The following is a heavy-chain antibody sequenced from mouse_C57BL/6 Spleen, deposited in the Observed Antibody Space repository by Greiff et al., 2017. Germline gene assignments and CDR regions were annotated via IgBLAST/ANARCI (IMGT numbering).Heavy chain of an antibody. D-gene: IGHD1-1*01. CDR3: ARFYYGSSYEDY. J-gene: IGHJ2*01. V-gene: IGHV1-55*01. CDR1: GYTFPSYW. Sequence: VQLQQPGAELVKPGASVKMSCKASGYTFPSYWITWVKQRPGQGLEWIGDIYPGSGSTNYNEKFKSKATLTVDTSSSTAYMQLSSLTSEDSAVYYCARFYYGSSYEDYWGQGTTLTVSS. CDR2: IYPGSGST.